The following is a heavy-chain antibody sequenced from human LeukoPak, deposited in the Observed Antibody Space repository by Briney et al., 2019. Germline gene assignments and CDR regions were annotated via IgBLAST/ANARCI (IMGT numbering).Heavy chain of an antibody. CDR2: IIPILGIA. D-gene: IGHD1-26*01. Sequence: ASVKVSCKASGGTFSSYAISWVRQAPGQGLEWMGRIIPILGIANYAQKFQGRVTITADKSTSTAYMELSSLRSEDTAVYYCARVQSGSYSLIDYWGQGTLVTVSS. CDR3: ARVQSGSYSLIDY. CDR1: GGTFSSYA. V-gene: IGHV1-69*04. J-gene: IGHJ4*02.